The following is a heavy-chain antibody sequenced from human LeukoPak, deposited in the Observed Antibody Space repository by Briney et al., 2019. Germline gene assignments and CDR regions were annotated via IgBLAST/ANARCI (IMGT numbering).Heavy chain of an antibody. V-gene: IGHV3-23*01. CDR1: GFTFSSYA. CDR2: ISGSGGST. CDR3: AKTPSGDTMVRGAHFDY. Sequence: GGSLRLSCAASGFTFSSYAMSWVRQAPGKGLERVSAISGSGGSTYYADSVKGRFTISRDNSKNTLYLQMNSLRAEDTAVYYCAKTPSGDTMVRGAHFDYWGQGTLVTVSS. D-gene: IGHD3-10*01. J-gene: IGHJ4*02.